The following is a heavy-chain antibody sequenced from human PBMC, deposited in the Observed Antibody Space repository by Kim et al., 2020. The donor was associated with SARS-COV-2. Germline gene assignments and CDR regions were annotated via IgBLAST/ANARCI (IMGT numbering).Heavy chain of an antibody. CDR3: ATGNWSGYY. Sequence: GETIYAQKFQGRVTMTEDTSTDTAYMELSSLRSEDTAVYYCATGNWSGYYWGQGTLVTVSS. CDR2: GET. J-gene: IGHJ4*02. D-gene: IGHD3-3*01. V-gene: IGHV1-24*01.